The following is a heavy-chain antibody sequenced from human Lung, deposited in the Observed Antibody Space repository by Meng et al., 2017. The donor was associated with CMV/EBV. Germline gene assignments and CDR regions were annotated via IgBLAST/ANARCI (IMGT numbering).Heavy chain of an antibody. CDR3: ARNTIFGVVIIPWFDY. V-gene: IGHV1-18*01. CDR2: ISAYSGNT. Sequence: SVXVSXXASGYIFTNYGISWVRQAPGQGLEWMGWISAYSGNTNFSQNLQGRVTMTTDTSTSTAYMELRSLRSDDTAVYYCARNTIFGVVIIPWFDYWGQGXLVTVSS. CDR1: GYIFTNYG. J-gene: IGHJ4*02. D-gene: IGHD3-3*01.